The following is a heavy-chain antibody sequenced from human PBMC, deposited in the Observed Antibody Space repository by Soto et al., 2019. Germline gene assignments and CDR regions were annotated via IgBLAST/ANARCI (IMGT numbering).Heavy chain of an antibody. CDR1: GFAFSALA. V-gene: IGHV3-23*01. CDR2: ISGSGANT. D-gene: IGHD6-19*01. CDR3: SKGIAESGTLTNDY. J-gene: IGHJ4*02. Sequence: GGSMKLSCTASGFAFSALAMSWVRQAPGKGLEWVSAISGSGANTYYADSVKGRLTISRDNSKNTVYLQMNSLRAEDTAVYYCSKGIAESGTLTNDYWGQGTLVTVSS.